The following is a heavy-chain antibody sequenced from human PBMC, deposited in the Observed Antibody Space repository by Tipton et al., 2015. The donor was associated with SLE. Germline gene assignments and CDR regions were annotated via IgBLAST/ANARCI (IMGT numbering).Heavy chain of an antibody. CDR1: GGSISSYY. Sequence: TLSLTCTVSGGSISSYYWSWIRQPAGKGLEWIGRIYTTGSTNYNPSLKSRVTMSVDTSKNQFSLKLSYVTAADTAVYYCARDRDSYASSGYSYYLDYWGQGSLVTVSS. CDR3: ARDRDSYASSGYSYYLDY. J-gene: IGHJ4*02. V-gene: IGHV4-4*07. CDR2: IYTTGST. D-gene: IGHD3-22*01.